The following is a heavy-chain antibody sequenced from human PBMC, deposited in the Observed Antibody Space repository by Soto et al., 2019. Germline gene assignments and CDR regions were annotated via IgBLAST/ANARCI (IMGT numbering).Heavy chain of an antibody. Sequence: SETLSLTCTVSGGSISSYYWSWIRQPPGKGLEWIGYIYYSGSTNYNPSLKSRVTISVDTSKIQFSLKLSSVTAADTAVYYCARHGGYCSGGSCYWFDPWGQGTLVTSPQ. D-gene: IGHD2-15*01. CDR1: GGSISSYY. V-gene: IGHV4-59*08. CDR2: IYYSGST. J-gene: IGHJ5*02. CDR3: ARHGGYCSGGSCYWFDP.